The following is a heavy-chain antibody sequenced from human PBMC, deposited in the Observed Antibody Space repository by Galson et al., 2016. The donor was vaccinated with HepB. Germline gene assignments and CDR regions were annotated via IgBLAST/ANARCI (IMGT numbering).Heavy chain of an antibody. J-gene: IGHJ4*02. CDR3: ARVERFGDTDY. V-gene: IGHV1-69*02. CDR2: IIPVLGIP. Sequence: VKVSCKASGGTFSSYTISWVRQAPGQGLEWMGKIIPVLGIPNYAQNFRGRVTLTADKSTSTAYMELSSLRSEDTAVYYCARVERFGDTDYWGQGTLVTVSS. CDR1: GGTFSSYT. D-gene: IGHD3-10*01.